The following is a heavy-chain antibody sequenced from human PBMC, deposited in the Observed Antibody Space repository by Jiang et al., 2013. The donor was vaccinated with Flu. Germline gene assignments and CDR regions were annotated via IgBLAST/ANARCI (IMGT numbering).Heavy chain of an antibody. CDR1: GGSISSSSYY. CDR2: IYYSGST. V-gene: IGHV4-39*07. CDR3: ARGRGYLMWRYYFDY. D-gene: IGHD3-22*01. J-gene: IGHJ4*02. Sequence: ETLSLTCTVSGGSISSSSYYWGWIRQPPGKGLEWIGSIYYSGSTYYNPSLKSRVTISVDTSKNQFSLKLSSVTAADTAVYYCARGRGYLMWRYYFDYWGQGTLVTVSS.